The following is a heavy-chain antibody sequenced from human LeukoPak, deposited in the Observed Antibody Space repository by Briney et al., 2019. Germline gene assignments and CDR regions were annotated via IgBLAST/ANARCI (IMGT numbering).Heavy chain of an antibody. Sequence: KPSETLSLTCTVSDSSITSTYYWAWFRQPPGKGLEWIGEINARGDTNYNPSLKSRVTISVDTSKNQFSLRLTSMIAADTAIYYCARGQVPAARGYNWFDPWGQGTLVTVSS. CDR3: ARGQVPAARGYNWFDP. J-gene: IGHJ5*02. V-gene: IGHV4-38-2*02. CDR2: INARGDT. D-gene: IGHD2-2*01. CDR1: DSSITSTYY.